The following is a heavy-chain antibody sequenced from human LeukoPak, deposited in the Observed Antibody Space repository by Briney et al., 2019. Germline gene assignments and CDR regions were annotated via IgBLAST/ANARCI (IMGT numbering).Heavy chain of an antibody. CDR2: ISGSGGST. CDR1: GFTFSSYA. V-gene: IGHV3-23*01. CDR3: AKDYGDYDFDYYYYMDV. J-gene: IGHJ6*03. Sequence: GGSLRLSCAASGFTFSSYAMSWVRQAPGKGLEWVSAISGSGGSTYYADSVKGRFTISRDNSKNTLYLQMNSLRAEDTAVYYCAKDYGDYDFDYYYYMDVWGKGTTVTVS. D-gene: IGHD4-17*01.